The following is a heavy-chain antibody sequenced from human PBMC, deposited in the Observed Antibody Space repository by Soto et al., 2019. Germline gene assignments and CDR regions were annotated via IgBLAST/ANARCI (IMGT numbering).Heavy chain of an antibody. Sequence: SETLSLTCAVSGDSISSGGYSWSWIRQPPGKGLEWIGYIYHSGSTYYNPSLKSRVTISVDRSKNQFSLKLSSVTAADTAVYYCARAGDYYGSGFLDYWGQGTLVTVSS. CDR2: IYHSGST. J-gene: IGHJ4*02. CDR1: GDSISSGGYS. D-gene: IGHD3-10*01. CDR3: ARAGDYYGSGFLDY. V-gene: IGHV4-30-2*01.